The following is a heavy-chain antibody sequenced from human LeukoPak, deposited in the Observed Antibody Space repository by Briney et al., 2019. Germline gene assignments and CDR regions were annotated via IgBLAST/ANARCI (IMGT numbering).Heavy chain of an antibody. D-gene: IGHD4-17*01. CDR1: GFTFSSYG. Sequence: GGSLRLPCAASGFTFSSYGMQWPRQSPGKGLEGGAVISCDGSNKYYADSVKGRFTISRDNSKNTLYLQLNSLRAEDTAVYYCASQAYGDYDDAFDIWGQGTMVTVSS. V-gene: IGHV3-30*03. CDR2: ISCDGSNK. CDR3: ASQAYGDYDDAFDI. J-gene: IGHJ3*02.